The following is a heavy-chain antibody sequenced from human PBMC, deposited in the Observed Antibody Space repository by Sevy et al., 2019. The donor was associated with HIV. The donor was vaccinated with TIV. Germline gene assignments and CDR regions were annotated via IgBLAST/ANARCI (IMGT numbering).Heavy chain of an antibody. CDR2: ISSRSTFT. CDR1: GFTFSDYS. J-gene: IGHJ5*02. D-gene: IGHD3-22*01. CDR3: AREGDSRPFDH. V-gene: IGHV3-21*01. Sequence: GGSLRLSCAASGFTFSDYSMNWVRQAPGKGLEWVSSISSRSTFTYYADSLKGRFTISRDNAKNSLYLQMNSLRVEDTAVYYCAREGDSRPFDHWGQGTLVTVSS.